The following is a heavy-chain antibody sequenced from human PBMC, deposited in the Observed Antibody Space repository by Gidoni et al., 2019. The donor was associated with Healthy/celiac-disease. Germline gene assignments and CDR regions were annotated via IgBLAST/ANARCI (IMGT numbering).Heavy chain of an antibody. CDR2: IYPGDSDT. CDR3: ARHLDYSSSAGFDY. J-gene: IGHJ4*02. V-gene: IGHV5-51*01. CDR1: GYSFTSYW. D-gene: IGHD6-6*01. Sequence: EVQLVQSGAEVKKPGETLKNACKGSGYSFTSYWIGWVRTLPGNGLEWMGVIYPGDSDTRYSPSFQGQVTISADKSISTAYLQWSSLKASDTAMYYCARHLDYSSSAGFDYWGQGTLVTVSS.